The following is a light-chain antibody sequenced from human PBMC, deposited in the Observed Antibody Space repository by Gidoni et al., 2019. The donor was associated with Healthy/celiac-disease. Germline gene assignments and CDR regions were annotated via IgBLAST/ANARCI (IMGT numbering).Light chain of an antibody. CDR1: QSVSSY. CDR2: DAS. V-gene: IGKV3-11*01. Sequence: EIVLTQSPATLSSSPGERATLSCRASQSVSSYLAWYQQKPGPAPRILIYDASHRATGIPARFSGSGSGTDFTLTISSLEPEDFAVYYCQQRSNWPPATFGQGTKLEIK. CDR3: QQRSNWPPAT. J-gene: IGKJ2*01.